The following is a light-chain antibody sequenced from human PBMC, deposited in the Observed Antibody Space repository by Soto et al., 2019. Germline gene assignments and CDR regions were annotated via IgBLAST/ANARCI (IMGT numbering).Light chain of an antibody. J-gene: IGLJ2*01. CDR1: SSNIGNNY. CDR3: GTWDTILSAVV. V-gene: IGLV1-51*01. CDR2: DNN. Sequence: QSVLTQPPSVSAAPGQKVTISCSGSSSNIGNNYVSWYQHLPGTAPKVLIYDNNKRPSGIPDRFSGSKSGTSATLGITGLQTGDEGDYYCGTWDTILSAVVFGGGTKLTVL.